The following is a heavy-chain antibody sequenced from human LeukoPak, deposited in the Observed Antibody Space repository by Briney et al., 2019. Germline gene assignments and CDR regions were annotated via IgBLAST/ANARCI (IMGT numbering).Heavy chain of an antibody. D-gene: IGHD3-22*01. J-gene: IGHJ6*02. CDR1: GYTFTSYG. CDR2: ISAYNGNT. CDR3: ARDGDSSGYYLSFYYYGMDV. V-gene: IGHV1-18*01. Sequence: ASVKVSCKASGYTFTSYGMSWVRQAPGQGLEWIGWISAYNGNTNYAQKLQGRVTMTTDTSTSTAYMELRSLRSDDTAVYYCARDGDSSGYYLSFYYYGMDVWGQGTTVTVSS.